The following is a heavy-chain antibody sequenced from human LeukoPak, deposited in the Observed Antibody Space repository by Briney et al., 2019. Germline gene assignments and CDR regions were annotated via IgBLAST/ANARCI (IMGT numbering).Heavy chain of an antibody. V-gene: IGHV1-18*01. D-gene: IGHD3-9*01. Sequence: GASVKVSCKASGYTFTSYGISWVRQAPGQGLEWMGWVSAYNGNTNYAQKLQGRVTMTTDTSTSTAYMELSSLRSEDTAVYYCARGRYFDWLTYFDYWGQGTLVTVSS. CDR3: ARGRYFDWLTYFDY. J-gene: IGHJ4*02. CDR1: GYTFTSYG. CDR2: VSAYNGNT.